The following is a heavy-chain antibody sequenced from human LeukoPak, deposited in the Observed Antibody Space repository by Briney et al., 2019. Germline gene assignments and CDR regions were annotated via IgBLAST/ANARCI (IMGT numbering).Heavy chain of an antibody. V-gene: IGHV4-4*02. CDR3: ASEAAAGTLGY. CDR2: IYHSGST. D-gene: IGHD6-13*01. CDR1: GGSISSSNW. J-gene: IGHJ4*02. Sequence: SETLSLTCAVSGGSISSSNWWSWVRQPPGKGLEWIGEIYHSGSTNYNPSLKSRDTISVDKSKNQFSLKLSSVTAADTAVYYCASEAAAGTLGYWGQGTLVTVSS.